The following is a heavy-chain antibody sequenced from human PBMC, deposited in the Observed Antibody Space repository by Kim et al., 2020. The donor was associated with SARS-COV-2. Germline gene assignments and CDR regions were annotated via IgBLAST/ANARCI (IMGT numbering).Heavy chain of an antibody. CDR1: GYTLTELS. CDR2: FDPEDGET. D-gene: IGHD3-10*02. J-gene: IGHJ6*02. Sequence: ASVKVSCKVSGYTLTELSMHWVRQAPGKGLEWMGGFDPEDGETIYAQKFQGRVTMTEDTSTDTAYMELSSLRSEDTAVYYCAKAVFSGYYYDGMDVWGQGTTVTVSS. CDR3: AKAVFSGYYYDGMDV. V-gene: IGHV1-24*01.